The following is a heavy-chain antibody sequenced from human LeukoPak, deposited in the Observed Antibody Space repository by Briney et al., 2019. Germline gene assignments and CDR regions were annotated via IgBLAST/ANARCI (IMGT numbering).Heavy chain of an antibody. Sequence: PGGSLRLSCAASGFTVNNNYMSWVRQAPGKGPEWVGRFKSKTDGGTTDYAAPVKGRFTISGDASETTLYLQMNSLKTEDTAVYYCITDLRSFYDSSGYYHEFFQHWGQGTLVTVSS. D-gene: IGHD3-22*01. CDR1: GFTVNNNY. J-gene: IGHJ1*01. CDR2: FKSKTDGGTT. V-gene: IGHV3-15*01. CDR3: ITDLRSFYDSSGYYHEFFQH.